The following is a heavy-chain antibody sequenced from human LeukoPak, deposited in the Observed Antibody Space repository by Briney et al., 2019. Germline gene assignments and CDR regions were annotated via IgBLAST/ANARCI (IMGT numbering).Heavy chain of an antibody. D-gene: IGHD2-8*02. V-gene: IGHV3-23*01. CDR3: AKRGPGYFDY. Sequence: GGSLRLSCAASGFSFHDYDMHWVRQAPGKGLEWVSAISGSGGSTYYADSVKGRFTISRDNSKNTLYLQMNSLRAEDTAVYYCAKRGPGYFDYWGQGTLVTVSS. J-gene: IGHJ4*02. CDR1: GFSFHDYD. CDR2: ISGSGGST.